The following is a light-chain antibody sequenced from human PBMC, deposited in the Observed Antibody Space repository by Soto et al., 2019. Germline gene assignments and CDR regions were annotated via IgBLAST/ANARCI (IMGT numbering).Light chain of an antibody. J-gene: IGKJ1*01. V-gene: IGKV3-15*01. Sequence: EIVMTQSPATLSVSPGERATLSCRASQSVSSNLAWYQQKPGQAPRLLIYGASTRATGIPARFSGSGSGTEFTLTISSLQSEDLAVYYCQHCTFTQQTKVEIK. CDR3: QHCT. CDR1: QSVSSN. CDR2: GAS.